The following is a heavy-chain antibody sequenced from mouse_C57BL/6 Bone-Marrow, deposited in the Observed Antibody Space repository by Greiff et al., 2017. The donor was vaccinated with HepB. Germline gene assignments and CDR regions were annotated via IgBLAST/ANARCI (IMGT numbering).Heavy chain of an antibody. CDR2: IHPSDSDT. V-gene: IGHV1-74*01. CDR1: GYTFTSYW. D-gene: IGHD1-1*01. J-gene: IGHJ2*01. Sequence: QVQLKQPGAELVKPGASVKVSCKASGYTFTSYWMHWVKQRPGQGLEWIGRIHPSDSDTNYNQKFKGKATLTVDKSSSTAYMQLSSLTSEDSAVYYCAIPTVVPYFDYWGQGTTLTVSS. CDR3: AIPTVVPYFDY.